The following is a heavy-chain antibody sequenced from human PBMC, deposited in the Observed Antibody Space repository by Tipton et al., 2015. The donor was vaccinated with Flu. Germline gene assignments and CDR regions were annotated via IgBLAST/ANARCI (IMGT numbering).Heavy chain of an antibody. D-gene: IGHD6-19*01. CDR2: INQDGSEK. J-gene: IGHJ4*02. CDR3: AGWIGGRSVFY. Sequence: SLRLSCATSGLTFSHYWMNWVRQPPGKGLEWVANINQDGSEKHYVESVKGRFTISRDNAKKSLYLQMNSLRVEDTAVYYCAGWIGGRSVFYWGQGALVTVSS. V-gene: IGHV3-7*03. CDR1: GLTFSHYW.